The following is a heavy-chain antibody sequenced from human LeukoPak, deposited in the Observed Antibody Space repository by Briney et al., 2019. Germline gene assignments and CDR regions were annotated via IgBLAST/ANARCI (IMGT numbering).Heavy chain of an antibody. J-gene: IGHJ4*02. CDR3: ASTISGSYYDYFDY. CDR2: IYHSGST. CDR1: GGSISSGGYY. V-gene: IGHV4-30-2*02. D-gene: IGHD1-26*01. Sequence: SQTLSLTCTVSGGSISSGGYYWSWIRQPPGKGLEWIGYIYHSGSTYYNPSLKSRVTISVDRSKNQFSLKLSSVTAADTAVYYCASTISGSYYDYFDYWGQGTLVTVSS.